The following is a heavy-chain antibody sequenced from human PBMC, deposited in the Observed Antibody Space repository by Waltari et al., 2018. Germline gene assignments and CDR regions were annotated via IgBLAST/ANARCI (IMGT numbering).Heavy chain of an antibody. V-gene: IGHV3-23*01. CDR3: ARSMGTPTRNFDF. Sequence: VQPGGPLRLSCVGSGFIFSGYSMSWVRQAPGKGLEWVSIISSDSVTTFYADSMKGRFTVSRDNSKNTLYLQLNSLRVEDTAIYYCARSMGTPTRNFDFWGQGSLVTVSS. J-gene: IGHJ4*02. D-gene: IGHD2-2*01. CDR2: ISSDSVTT. CDR1: GFIFSGYS.